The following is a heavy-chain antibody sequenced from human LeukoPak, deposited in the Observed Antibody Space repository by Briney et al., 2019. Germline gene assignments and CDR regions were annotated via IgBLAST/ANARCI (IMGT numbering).Heavy chain of an antibody. V-gene: IGHV4-34*01. CDR3: ASREVRGDARAFDY. CDR1: GGSFSGYY. Sequence: SETLSLTCAVYGGSFSGYYWSWIRQPPGKGLEWIGEINHSGSTNYSPSLKSRVTISIDTSKNQFSLKLSSVTAADTAVYYCASREVRGDARAFDYWGQGTLVTVSS. D-gene: IGHD3-16*01. J-gene: IGHJ4*02. CDR2: INHSGST.